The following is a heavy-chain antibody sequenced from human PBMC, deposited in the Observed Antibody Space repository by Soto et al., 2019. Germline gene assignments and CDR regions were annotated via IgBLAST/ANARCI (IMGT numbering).Heavy chain of an antibody. V-gene: IGHV3-7*04. J-gene: IGHJ4*02. CDR2: IKQDGSEK. CDR3: ARVLYYYDSSGYFDH. CDR1: GFTFSSYW. Sequence: LRLSCAASGFTFSSYWMSWVRQAPGKGLEWVANIKQDGSEKYYVDSVKGRFTISRDNAKNSLYLQMNSLRAEDTAVYYCARVLYYYDSSGYFDHWGQGTLVTVSS. D-gene: IGHD3-22*01.